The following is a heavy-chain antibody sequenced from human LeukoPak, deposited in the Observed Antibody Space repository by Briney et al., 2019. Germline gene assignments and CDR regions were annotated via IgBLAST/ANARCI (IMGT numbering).Heavy chain of an antibody. V-gene: IGHV1-2*02. Sequence: ASVKVSCKASGYTFTGYYMHWVRRAPGQGLEWMGWINPNSGGTNYAQKFQGRVTMTRDTSISTAYMELSRLRSDDTAVYYCARRRGGSSFGWFDPWGQGTLVTVSS. J-gene: IGHJ5*02. CDR3: ARRRGGSSFGWFDP. CDR2: INPNSGGT. D-gene: IGHD6-6*01. CDR1: GYTFTGYY.